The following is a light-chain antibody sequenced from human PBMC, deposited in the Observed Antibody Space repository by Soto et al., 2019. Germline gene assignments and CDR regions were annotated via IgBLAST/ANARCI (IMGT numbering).Light chain of an antibody. CDR2: WAS. CDR3: QQYYGTPLT. J-gene: IGKJ4*01. Sequence: DIVMTQSPDSLAVSLGERATINCKSSQSVLYSSNNKNYLAWYQQKPGQPPNLLISWASTRESGVPDRFIGSGSGTDFTLTISSLQPEDGAVYYCQQYYGTPLTFGGGTKVEIK. CDR1: QSVLYSSNNKNY. V-gene: IGKV4-1*01.